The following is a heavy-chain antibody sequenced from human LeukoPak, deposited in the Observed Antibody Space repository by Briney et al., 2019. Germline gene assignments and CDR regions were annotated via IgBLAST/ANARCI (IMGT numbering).Heavy chain of an antibody. CDR3: ARVEYYDSSGYYRLVYYFDY. CDR2: INIDGSSG. CDR1: GFTFRSYW. D-gene: IGHD3-22*01. V-gene: IGHV3-74*01. Sequence: GGSLRLSCAASGFTFRSYWMHWVRQAPGKGLVWVSRINIDGSSGSYADSVEGRFTISRDNAKNSLYLQMNSLRAEDTAVYYCARVEYYDSSGYYRLVYYFDYWGQGTLVTVSS. J-gene: IGHJ4*02.